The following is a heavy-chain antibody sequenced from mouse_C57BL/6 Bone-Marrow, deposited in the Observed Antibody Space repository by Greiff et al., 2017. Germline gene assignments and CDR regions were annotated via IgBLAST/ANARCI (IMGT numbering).Heavy chain of an antibody. CDR1: GFSLTSYG. D-gene: IGHD2-4*01. Sequence: QVQLQQSGPGLVQPSQSLSITCTVSGFSLTSYGVHWVRQSPGKGLEWLGVIWSGGSTDYNAAFISRLSISKDNSKSQVFFKMNSLQADDTAIYYCARNLYDYDQGFAYWGQGTLVTVSA. CDR3: ARNLYDYDQGFAY. J-gene: IGHJ3*01. CDR2: IWSGGST. V-gene: IGHV2-2*01.